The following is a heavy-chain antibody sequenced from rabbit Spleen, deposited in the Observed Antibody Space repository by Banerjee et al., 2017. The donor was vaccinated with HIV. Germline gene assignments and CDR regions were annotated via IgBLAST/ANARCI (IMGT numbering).Heavy chain of an antibody. CDR2: IYTGSGST. Sequence: QEQLVESGGGLVKPGGTLTLTCTASGFSFSSSDWICWVRQAPGKGLEWIGCIYTGSGSTYYASWAKGRFTISKTSSTTVDLKVTSLTAADTATYFCARAHGGSSGYGDFDPWGPGTLVTVS. J-gene: IGHJ2*01. CDR3: ARAHGGSSGYGDFDP. CDR1: GFSFSSSDW. D-gene: IGHD1-1*01. V-gene: IGHV1S45*01.